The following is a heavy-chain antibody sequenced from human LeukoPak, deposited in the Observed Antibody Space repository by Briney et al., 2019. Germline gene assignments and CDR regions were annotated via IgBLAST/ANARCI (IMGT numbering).Heavy chain of an antibody. D-gene: IGHD3-22*01. Sequence: ASVKVSCKASGYTFTSYDINWVRQATGQGLEWMGWMNPNSGNTGHAQKFQGRVTMTRNTSISTAYMELSSLRSEDTAVYYCARDYDSSGYYYVPSSYWGQGTLVTVSS. J-gene: IGHJ4*02. V-gene: IGHV1-8*01. CDR3: ARDYDSSGYYYVPSSY. CDR2: MNPNSGNT. CDR1: GYTFTSYD.